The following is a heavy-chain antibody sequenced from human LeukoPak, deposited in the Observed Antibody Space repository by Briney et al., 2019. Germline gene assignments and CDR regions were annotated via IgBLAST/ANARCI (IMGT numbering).Heavy chain of an antibody. Sequence: SETLSLTCTVSGGSISSNYWSWIRQPPGKGLEWIGYIYDSGTTNYNPSLKSRATISEDMSKNQFSLKLGSVTAADTAVYYCARHDVAGATTDYFQHWGQGTLVTVSS. CDR1: GGSISSNY. CDR3: ARHDVAGATTDYFQH. V-gene: IGHV4-59*08. J-gene: IGHJ1*01. CDR2: IYDSGTT. D-gene: IGHD1-26*01.